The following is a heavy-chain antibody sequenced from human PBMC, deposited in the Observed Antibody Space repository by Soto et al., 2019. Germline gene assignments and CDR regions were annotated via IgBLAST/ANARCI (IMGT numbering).Heavy chain of an antibody. J-gene: IGHJ4*02. D-gene: IGHD5-12*01. V-gene: IGHV4-39*01. Sequence: QLQLQESGPGLVKPSETLSLTCTVSGGSISSSSYYWGWIRQPPGKGLEWIGSIYYSGSTYYNPSLKSRVTISVDTSKNQFSLKLSSVTAADTAVYYCARYSGYSHEEAGIQNWGQGTLVTVSS. CDR1: GGSISSSSYY. CDR2: IYYSGST. CDR3: ARYSGYSHEEAGIQN.